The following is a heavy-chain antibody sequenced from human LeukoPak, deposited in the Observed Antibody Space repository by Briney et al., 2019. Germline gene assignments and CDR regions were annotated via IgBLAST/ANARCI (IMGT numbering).Heavy chain of an antibody. Sequence: GGSLRLSCAASGFTFSSYSMNWVRQAPGKGLEWVSSISSSSSYIYYADSVKGRFTISRDNAKNSLYLQMNSLRAEDTAVYYCAREPSEDPGLFDYWGQGTLVTVSS. CDR1: GFTFSSYS. D-gene: IGHD1-14*01. CDR3: AREPSEDPGLFDY. J-gene: IGHJ4*02. CDR2: ISSSSSYI. V-gene: IGHV3-21*01.